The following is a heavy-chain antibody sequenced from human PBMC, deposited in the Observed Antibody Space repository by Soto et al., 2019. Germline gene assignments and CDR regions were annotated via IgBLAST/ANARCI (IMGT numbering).Heavy chain of an antibody. D-gene: IGHD2-21*02. Sequence: PGGSLRLSCAAAGFTFSNYAMSWVRQAPGKGLEWVSGISGGGGSTYYADSVKGRFTISRDNSKNTLYLQMNSLRAEDTAVYYCARERPYCGGDCYGWFDPWGQGTLVTVSS. CDR3: ARERPYCGGDCYGWFDP. V-gene: IGHV3-23*01. J-gene: IGHJ5*02. CDR1: GFTFSNYA. CDR2: ISGGGGST.